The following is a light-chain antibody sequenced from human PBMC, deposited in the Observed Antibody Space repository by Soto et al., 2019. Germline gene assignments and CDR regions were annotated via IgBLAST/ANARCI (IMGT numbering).Light chain of an antibody. CDR2: GTS. Sequence: EIVMTQSPATLSVSPGEGATLSCRASQSVTSNLAWYQQQPGQAPRLLIYGTSTRATGIPARLSGSGSGTEFTLPISSLQSEDFAVYYCQQYYNWPYTFGQGTKLEIK. J-gene: IGKJ2*01. CDR3: QQYYNWPYT. V-gene: IGKV3-15*01. CDR1: QSVTSN.